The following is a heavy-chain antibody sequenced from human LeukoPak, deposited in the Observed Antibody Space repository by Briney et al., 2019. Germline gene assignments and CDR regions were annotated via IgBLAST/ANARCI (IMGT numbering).Heavy chain of an antibody. J-gene: IGHJ4*02. D-gene: IGHD6-6*01. CDR3: TRGDSSSKIDY. CDR2: IKEDGSEK. Sequence: PGGSLRLSCAASGFTFRGYWMSWVRQAPGKGLERVANIKEDGSEKYYVDSVKGRFTISRDNAKNSLNLQMDSLRVEDTAVYYCTRGDSSSKIDYWGQGTLVTVSS. V-gene: IGHV3-7*01. CDR1: GFTFRGYW.